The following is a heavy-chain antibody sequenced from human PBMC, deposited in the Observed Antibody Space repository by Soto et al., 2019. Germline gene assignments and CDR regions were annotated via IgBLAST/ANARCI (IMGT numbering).Heavy chain of an antibody. CDR3: ARDSQVEWLVRPYYGLDV. J-gene: IGHJ6*02. CDR1: GYPFSSYA. Sequence: ASVKVSCKASGYPFSSYAINRVRQAPGQGPEWMGRISTYNGNTDYAQNLQGRVTMTTDTSTSTAYMDLTTLSADDTAVYYCARDSQVEWLVRPYYGLDVWGQGTTVTVSS. CDR2: ISTYNGNT. D-gene: IGHD6-19*01. V-gene: IGHV1-18*04.